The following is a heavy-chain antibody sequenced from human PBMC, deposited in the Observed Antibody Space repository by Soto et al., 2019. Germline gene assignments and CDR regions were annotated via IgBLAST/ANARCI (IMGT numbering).Heavy chain of an antibody. CDR3: ASSPSDSQILDFDS. D-gene: IGHD2-21*02. Sequence: SETLSLTCTVSGGSISSNSYYWGWIRQPPGKGLEWIGSIYYSGTTYYNPSLKSRVTISVDTSKNQFSLKLTSVTAADTAVYYCASSPSDSQILDFDSWGQGSLVTVSS. V-gene: IGHV4-39*01. J-gene: IGHJ4*02. CDR2: IYYSGTT. CDR1: GGSISSNSYY.